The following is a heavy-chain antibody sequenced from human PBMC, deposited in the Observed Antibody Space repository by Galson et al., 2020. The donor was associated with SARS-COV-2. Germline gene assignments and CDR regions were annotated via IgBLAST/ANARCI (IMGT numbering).Heavy chain of an antibody. D-gene: IGHD3-10*01. CDR3: ARDRGWGSGSPHPNRRDYGMDV. Sequence: ASETLSLTCTVSGGSISSGGYYWSWIRQHPGKGLEWIGYIYYSGSTYYNPSLKSRVTISVDTSKNQFSLKLSSVTAADTAVYYCARDRGWGSGSPHPNRRDYGMDVWGQGTTVTVSS. CDR2: IYYSGST. V-gene: IGHV4-31*03. CDR1: GGSISSGGYY. J-gene: IGHJ6*02.